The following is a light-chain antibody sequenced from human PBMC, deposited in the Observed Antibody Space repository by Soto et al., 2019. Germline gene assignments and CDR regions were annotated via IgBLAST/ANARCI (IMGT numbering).Light chain of an antibody. CDR1: RNIERW. CDR2: NAS. CDR3: QHCDTSWP. J-gene: IGKJ1*01. Sequence: IQMTELHSTLSASVGDRVTITFRASRNIERWLAWYQQKPGKPPKLLILNASTLGSGVPSRFSGSGSGTEFTLTISGLQPDDFATYYCQHCDTSWPFGQGTKVDIK. V-gene: IGKV1-5*01.